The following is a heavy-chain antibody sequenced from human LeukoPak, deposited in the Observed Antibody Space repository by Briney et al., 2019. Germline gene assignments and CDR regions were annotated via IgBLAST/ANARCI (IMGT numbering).Heavy chain of an antibody. CDR3: ARTGVATIKNFDY. D-gene: IGHD5-12*01. CDR1: GYSISSGYY. J-gene: IGHJ4*02. Sequence: SETLFLTCAVSGYSISSGYYWGWIRQPPGKGLEWIGSIYHSGSTYYNPSLKSRVTISVDTSKNQFSLKLSSVTAADTAVYYCARTGVATIKNFDYWGQGTLVTVSS. CDR2: IYHSGST. V-gene: IGHV4-38-2*01.